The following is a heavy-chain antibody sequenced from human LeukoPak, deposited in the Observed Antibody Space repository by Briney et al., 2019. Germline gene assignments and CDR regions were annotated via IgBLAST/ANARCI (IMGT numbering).Heavy chain of an antibody. V-gene: IGHV1-18*01. J-gene: IGHJ3*02. CDR2: ISDYNDNT. D-gene: IGHD4-17*01. CDR1: GYTFTSYG. CDR3: ARSQYGDYSNDAFDI. Sequence: ASVKVSCKASGYTFTSYGIGWVRQAPGQGLEWMGWISDYNDNTNYAQKFQGRVTMTTDTSTSTAYMELRSLRSDDTAVYYCARSQYGDYSNDAFDIWGQGTMVTVSS.